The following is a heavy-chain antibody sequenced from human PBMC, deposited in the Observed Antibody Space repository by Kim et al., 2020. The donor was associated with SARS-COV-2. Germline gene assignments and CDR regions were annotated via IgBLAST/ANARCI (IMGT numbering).Heavy chain of an antibody. D-gene: IGHD1-26*01. CDR3: ARDDLGGATLY. J-gene: IGHJ4*02. V-gene: IGHV1-18*01. Sequence: TNYAQKLQGRVTMTTDTSTSTAYMELRSLRSDDTAVYYCARDDLGGATLYWGQGTLVTVSS. CDR2: T.